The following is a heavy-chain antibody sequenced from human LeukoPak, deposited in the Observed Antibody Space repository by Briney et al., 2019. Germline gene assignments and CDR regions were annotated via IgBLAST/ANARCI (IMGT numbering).Heavy chain of an antibody. CDR1: GGSISSYY. CDR2: IYYSGST. Sequence: SETLSLTCTVSGGSISSYYWSWIRQPPGKGLEWIGYIYYSGSTNYNPSLKSRVTISVDTSKNQFSLKLSSVTAADTAVYYCARHRGYSGYDGFDYWGQGTLVTVSS. D-gene: IGHD5-12*01. CDR3: ARHRGYSGYDGFDY. J-gene: IGHJ4*02. V-gene: IGHV4-59*08.